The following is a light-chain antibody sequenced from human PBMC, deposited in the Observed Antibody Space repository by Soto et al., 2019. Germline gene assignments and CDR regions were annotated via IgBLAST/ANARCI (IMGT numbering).Light chain of an antibody. CDR1: QSINNYF. V-gene: IGKV3-20*01. CDR2: RAS. Sequence: EMVLTQSPGTLSLSPGETATLSSRASQSINNYFLAWHQQRPGQAPRLLIFRASQRASGIPDRFRGSGSGTDFTLTITRLEPEDFAVYYCQQYTNAPRTFGQGTKVEIK. J-gene: IGKJ1*01. CDR3: QQYTNAPRT.